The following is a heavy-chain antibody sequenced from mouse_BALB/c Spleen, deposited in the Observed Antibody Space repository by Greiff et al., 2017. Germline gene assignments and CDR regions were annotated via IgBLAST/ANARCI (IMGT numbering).Heavy chain of an antibody. D-gene: IGHD2-4*01. CDR2: ISSGGST. CDR1: GFTFSSYA. Sequence: EVMLVESGGGLVKPGGSLKLSCAASGFTFSSYAMSWVRQTPEKRLEWVASISSGGSTYYPDSVKGRFTISRDNARNILYLQMSSLRSEDTAMYYCARGGYDYVSFDYWGQGTTLTVSS. J-gene: IGHJ2*01. V-gene: IGHV5-6-5*01. CDR3: ARGGYDYVSFDY.